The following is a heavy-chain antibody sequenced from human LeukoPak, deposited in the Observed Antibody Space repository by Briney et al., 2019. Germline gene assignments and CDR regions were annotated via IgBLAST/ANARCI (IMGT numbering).Heavy chain of an antibody. CDR3: AKGERYDILTGPGY. J-gene: IGHJ4*02. CDR2: ISYDGSNK. Sequence: GRSLRLSCAASGFTFSSYGMHWVRQAPGKGLEWVAVISYDGSNKYYADSVKGRFTISRDNSKNTLYLQMNSLRAEDTAVYYCAKGERYDILTGPGYWGQGTLVTVSS. D-gene: IGHD3-9*01. V-gene: IGHV3-30*18. CDR1: GFTFSSYG.